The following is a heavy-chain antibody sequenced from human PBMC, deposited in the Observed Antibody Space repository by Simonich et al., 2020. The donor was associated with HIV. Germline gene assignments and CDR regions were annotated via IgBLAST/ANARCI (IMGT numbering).Heavy chain of an antibody. D-gene: IGHD6-13*01. J-gene: IGHJ1*01. CDR1: GYTFTNYY. CDR3: ARARIAATGTEYFQY. Sequence: QVQLVQSGAEVKKPGAAVKVSCKTSGYTFTNYYIHWVRQAPGKGLEWMGRINANSGGTNYAKKFQGRVTMSRDTSIRTADMELSRLRSDDTAVYYCARARIAATGTEYFQYWGQGTLVTVSS. V-gene: IGHV1-2*06. CDR2: INANSGGT.